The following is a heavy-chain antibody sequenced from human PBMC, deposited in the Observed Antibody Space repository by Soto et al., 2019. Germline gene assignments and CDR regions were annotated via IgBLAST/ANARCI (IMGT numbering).Heavy chain of an antibody. V-gene: IGHV3-30-3*01. Sequence: PGGSLRLSCAASGFTFSSYAMHWVRQAPGKGLEWVAVISYDGSNKYYADSVKGRFTISRDNSKNTLYLQMNSLRAEDTAVYYCAREDTAMVTVSSHAFDIWGQGTMVTVSS. D-gene: IGHD5-18*01. CDR1: GFTFSSYA. CDR3: AREDTAMVTVSSHAFDI. CDR2: ISYDGSNK. J-gene: IGHJ3*02.